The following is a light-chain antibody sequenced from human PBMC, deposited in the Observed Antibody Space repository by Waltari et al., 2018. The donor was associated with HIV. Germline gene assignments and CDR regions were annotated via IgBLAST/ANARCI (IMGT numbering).Light chain of an antibody. CDR3: CSYAGSSTFRV. CDR1: SSDVGSYHL. V-gene: IGLV2-23*03. CDR2: EGS. J-gene: IGLJ2*01. Sequence: QSALTQPASVSASPGQSLTISCTGTSSDVGSYHLVSWYQQHPGKAPKLMIYEGSKRPSGVSNRFSGSKSGNTASLTISGLQAEDEADYYCCSYAGSSTFRVFGGGTKLTVL.